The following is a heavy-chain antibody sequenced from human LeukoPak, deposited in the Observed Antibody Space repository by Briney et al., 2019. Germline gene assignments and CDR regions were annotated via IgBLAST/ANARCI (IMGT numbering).Heavy chain of an antibody. CDR1: GGSFSGYY. V-gene: IGHV4-34*01. J-gene: IGHJ4*02. CDR3: ARHTTKTWDY. D-gene: IGHD1-1*01. Sequence: PSETLSLTCAVYGGSFSGYYWSWIRQPPGKGLEWIGSFYYSGSTYYNPSLKSRVTISVDTSKKQFSLKLSSVTAADTAVYYCARHTTKTWDYWGQGTLVTVSS. CDR2: FYYSGST.